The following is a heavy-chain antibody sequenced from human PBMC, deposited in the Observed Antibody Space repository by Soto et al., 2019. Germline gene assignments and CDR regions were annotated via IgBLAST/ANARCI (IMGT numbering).Heavy chain of an antibody. D-gene: IGHD2-2*01. Sequence: EVQMLESGGGLVQPGGSLRLSCAASGFTFRSYATNWVRQAPGKGLEWVSTISGSADSTYYADSVKGRFTISRDNSKNTLSLQMNSLRAEDTAVYYGAKSGQSSWVNMEGWGQGTTVIVSS. CDR2: ISGSADST. V-gene: IGHV3-23*01. CDR3: AKSGQSSWVNMEG. J-gene: IGHJ6*02. CDR1: GFTFRSYA.